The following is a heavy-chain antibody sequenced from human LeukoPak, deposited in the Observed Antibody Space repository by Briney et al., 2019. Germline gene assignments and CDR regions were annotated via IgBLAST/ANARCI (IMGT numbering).Heavy chain of an antibody. D-gene: IGHD3-10*01. J-gene: IGHJ6*02. CDR2: IYTSGSA. V-gene: IGHV4-4*07. CDR1: GGSFSSYY. CDR3: ARIGLLWFGGTYGMDV. Sequence: SETLSLTCTVSGGSFSSYYRSWIRQPAGKGLEWIGHIYTSGSANYNPSLKSRVSVSVDTYKNQFSLKLSSVTVAETAVYYCARIGLLWFGGTYGMDVWGQGTTVTVSS.